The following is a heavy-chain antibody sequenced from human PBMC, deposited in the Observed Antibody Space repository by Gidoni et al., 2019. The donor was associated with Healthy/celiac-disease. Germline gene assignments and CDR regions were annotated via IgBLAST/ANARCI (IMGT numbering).Heavy chain of an antibody. CDR1: GFTFSSYA. CDR2: ISSNGGST. CDR3: VKGPSPSYGDYGRSFDY. V-gene: IGHV3-64D*06. J-gene: IGHJ4*02. Sequence: EVQLVESGGGLVQPGGSLRLSCSASGFTFSSYAMHWVRQAPGKGLEYVSAISSNGGSTYYADSVKGRFTISRDNSKNTLYLQMSSLRAEDTAVYYCVKGPSPSYGDYGRSFDYWGQGTLVTVSS. D-gene: IGHD4-17*01.